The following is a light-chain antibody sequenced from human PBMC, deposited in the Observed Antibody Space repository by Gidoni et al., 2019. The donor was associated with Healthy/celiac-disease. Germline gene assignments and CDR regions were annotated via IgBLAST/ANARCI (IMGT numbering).Light chain of an antibody. V-gene: IGLV2-14*01. CDR2: DDS. Sequence: QSALTQPPSVSGSPGQSITISCTATRSDVGVDNYVSWYQQHPGKAPKLMIYDDSNRPPGASNRFSGSKSGNTASITISGLQAEDEADYYCSTYTSSSTLDVVFGGGTKLTVL. CDR3: STYTSSSTLDVV. CDR1: RSDVGVDNY. J-gene: IGLJ2*01.